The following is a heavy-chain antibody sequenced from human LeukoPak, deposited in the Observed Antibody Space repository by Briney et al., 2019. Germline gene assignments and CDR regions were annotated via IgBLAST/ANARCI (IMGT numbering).Heavy chain of an antibody. D-gene: IGHD3-10*01. CDR1: GFTFSSYG. CDR3: ATGRSGSYYNVVVGVDY. CDR2: IRYDESNE. J-gene: IGHJ4*02. V-gene: IGHV3-30*02. Sequence: PGGSLRLSCAASGFTFSSYGMHWVRQAPGKGRAWVAFIRYDESNEDYADSVKGRFTISRDNSKNTLYLQMYSLRAEDTAVYYCATGRSGSYYNVVVGVDYWGQGTLVTVSS.